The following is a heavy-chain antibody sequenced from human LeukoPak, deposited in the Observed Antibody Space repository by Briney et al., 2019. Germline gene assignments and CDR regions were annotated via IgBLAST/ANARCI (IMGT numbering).Heavy chain of an antibody. D-gene: IGHD6-13*01. Sequence: GGSLRLSCEASGFTFSSYAVTWVRQAPGKGLEWVSGITGSGDTTFYADSVKGRFTISRDNSKNTLYLQMHSLRAEDTAVYYCVKDYSTIPAAANPLFDYWGQGALVTVSS. CDR2: ITGSGDTT. CDR1: GFTFSSYA. CDR3: VKDYSTIPAAANPLFDY. V-gene: IGHV3-23*01. J-gene: IGHJ4*02.